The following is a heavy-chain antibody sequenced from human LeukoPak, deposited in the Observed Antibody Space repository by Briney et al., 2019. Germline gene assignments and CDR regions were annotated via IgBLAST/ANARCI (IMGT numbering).Heavy chain of an antibody. CDR2: IKGGGGVP. V-gene: IGHV3-23*01. Sequence: PGGSLRLSCAAPGFTFSTYAMGWVRQAPGKGLEWVSSIKGGGGVPFYADSVKGRFTISRDNSKNTLFLQLDSLRAEDSAVYYCAKGGHDFNPFYWWGQGTLVTVSS. CDR1: GFTFSTYA. J-gene: IGHJ4*02. CDR3: AKGGHDFNPFYW. D-gene: IGHD2-21*02.